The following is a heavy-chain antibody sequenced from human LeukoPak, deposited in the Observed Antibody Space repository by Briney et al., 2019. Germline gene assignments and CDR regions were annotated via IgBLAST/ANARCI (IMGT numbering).Heavy chain of an antibody. J-gene: IGHJ4*02. D-gene: IGHD6-13*01. Sequence: SVKLSCNSAGCTFSDYFIHWVRQAPRQQLEWIGWINPNSVGTNYAQKLQGRVTMTTDTSTSTAYMELRSLRSDDTAVYYCARDPGIAAAGLGYWGQGTLVTVSS. CDR1: GCTFSDYF. CDR2: INPNSVGT. CDR3: ARDPGIAAAGLGY. V-gene: IGHV1-2*02.